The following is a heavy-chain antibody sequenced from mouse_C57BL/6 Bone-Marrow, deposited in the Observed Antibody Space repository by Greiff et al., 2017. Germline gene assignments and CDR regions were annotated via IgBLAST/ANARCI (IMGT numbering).Heavy chain of an antibody. V-gene: IGHV1-39*01. CDR1: GYSFTDYN. D-gene: IGHD1-1*01. Sequence: VQLQQSGPELVKPGASVKISCKASGYSFTDYNLNWVKQSNGKSLEWIGVINPNYGTTSYNQKFKGKATLTVDQYSSTAYRQLNSLTSEDSAVYYCCKWGYYGRGYWGQGTLVTVSA. J-gene: IGHJ3*01. CDR2: INPNYGTT. CDR3: CKWGYYGRGY.